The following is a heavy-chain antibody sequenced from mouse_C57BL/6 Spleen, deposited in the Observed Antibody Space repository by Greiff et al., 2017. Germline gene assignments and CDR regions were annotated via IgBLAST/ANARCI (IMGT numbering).Heavy chain of an antibody. CDR2: IYPGDGDT. CDR3: ARESSGEAWCAY. CDR1: GYAFSSYW. V-gene: IGHV1-80*01. Sequence: QVHVKQSGAELVKPGASVKISCKASGYAFSSYWMNWVKQRPGKGLEWIGQIYPGDGDTNYNGKFKGKATLTADKSSSTAYMQLSSLTSEDSAVYFCARESSGEAWCAYWGQGTLVTVSA. J-gene: IGHJ3*01. D-gene: IGHD3-2*02.